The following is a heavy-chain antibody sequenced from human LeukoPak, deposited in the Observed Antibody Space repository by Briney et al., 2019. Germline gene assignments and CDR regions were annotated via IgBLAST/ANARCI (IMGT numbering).Heavy chain of an antibody. Sequence: GGSLRLSCVVSGFTFSSYWMSWVRQAPGQGLEWVANMKQDGSEKYYVDSVKGRFTISRDNAKNSLYQQMNSLRAEDTAVYYCARAPYYSHVEFYFDYWGQGTLVTVSS. V-gene: IGHV3-7*03. J-gene: IGHJ4*02. CDR3: ARAPYYSHVEFYFDY. CDR2: MKQDGSEK. CDR1: GFTFSSYW. D-gene: IGHD3-22*01.